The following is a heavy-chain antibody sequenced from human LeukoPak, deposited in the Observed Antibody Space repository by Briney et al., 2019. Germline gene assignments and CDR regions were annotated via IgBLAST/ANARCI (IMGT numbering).Heavy chain of an antibody. V-gene: IGHV4-31*03. D-gene: IGHD3-16*02. CDR1: GGSISSGTYY. CDR2: IYYSGST. Sequence: SETLSLTCTVSGGSISSGTYYWSWIRQHPGKGLEWIGYIYYSGSTSYNPCLKSRVTISVDTSKTQFSLKLSSVTAADTAMYYCARDLSNYDYIWGSYRATDAFDIWGQGTMVTVSS. CDR3: ARDLSNYDYIWGSYRATDAFDI. J-gene: IGHJ3*02.